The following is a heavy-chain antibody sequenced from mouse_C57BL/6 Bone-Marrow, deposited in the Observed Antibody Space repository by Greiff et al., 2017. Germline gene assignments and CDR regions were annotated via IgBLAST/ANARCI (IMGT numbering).Heavy chain of an antibody. D-gene: IGHD2-5*01. Sequence: EVQGVESGGGLVQPGGSMKLSCAASGFTFSDAWMDWVRQSPEQGLEWVAEIRNKANNHATYYAESVKGRFTISRDDSKSSVYLQMNSLRAEDTGIYYCTSYSNPGGWFAYWGQGTLVTVSA. J-gene: IGHJ3*01. CDR2: IRNKANNHAT. CDR1: GFTFSDAW. V-gene: IGHV6-6*01. CDR3: TSYSNPGGWFAY.